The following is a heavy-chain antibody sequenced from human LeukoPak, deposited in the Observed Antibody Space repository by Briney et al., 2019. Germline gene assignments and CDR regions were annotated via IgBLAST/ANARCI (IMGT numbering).Heavy chain of an antibody. CDR3: AKSSAGVAVAPLDYYYYMDV. D-gene: IGHD6-19*01. J-gene: IGHJ6*03. Sequence: GGSLRLSCAASEFTFSSYAMSWVRQAPGKGLEWVSGISGNGGSTYYADSVKGRFTISRDNSKNTLYLQMNSLRAEDTAVYYCAKSSAGVAVAPLDYYYYMDVWGKGTTVTVSS. CDR1: EFTFSSYA. CDR2: ISGNGGST. V-gene: IGHV3-23*01.